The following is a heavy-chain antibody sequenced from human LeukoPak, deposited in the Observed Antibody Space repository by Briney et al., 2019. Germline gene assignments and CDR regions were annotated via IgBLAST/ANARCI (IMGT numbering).Heavy chain of an antibody. CDR1: GYTFTSYG. J-gene: IGHJ3*02. V-gene: IGHV1-18*01. Sequence: ASVKVSCKASGYTFTSYGISWVRQAPGQGLEWMGWISAYNGNTNYAQKLQGRVTMTTDTSTSTAYMELRSLRSDDTAVYYCARVNLPPICMVSELTTSYDPFDIWGQGTMVTVSS. D-gene: IGHD5/OR15-5a*01. CDR2: ISAYNGNT. CDR3: ARVNLPPICMVSELTTSYDPFDI.